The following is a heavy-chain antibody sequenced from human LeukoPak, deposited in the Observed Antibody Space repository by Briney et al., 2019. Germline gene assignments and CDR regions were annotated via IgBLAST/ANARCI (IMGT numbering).Heavy chain of an antibody. CDR3: ARGSQQLPRSTPDY. CDR1: GFTFSSYW. CDR2: IKTDGSTT. Sequence: PGGSLRLSCAVSGFTFSSYWMHWVRQAPGKGLVWVSHIKTDGSTTAYADSVKGRFTISRDNAKNTLYLQMNSLRAEDTGVYYCARGSQQLPRSTPDYGGQGTLVTVSS. J-gene: IGHJ4*02. D-gene: IGHD2-2*01. V-gene: IGHV3-74*01.